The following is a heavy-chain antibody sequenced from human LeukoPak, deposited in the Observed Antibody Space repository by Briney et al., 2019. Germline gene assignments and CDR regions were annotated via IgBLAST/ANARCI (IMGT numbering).Heavy chain of an antibody. V-gene: IGHV1-69-2*01. CDR2: VDPEDGET. J-gene: IGHJ4*02. CDR1: GYTFTDYY. D-gene: IGHD2-15*01. Sequence: VASVKVSCKVSGYTFTDYYMHWVQQAPGKGLEWMGLVDPEDGETIYAEKFQGRVTITADTSTDTAYMELSSLRSEDTAVYYCARGRVAYSAYYFDYWGRGTLVTVSS. CDR3: ARGRVAYSAYYFDY.